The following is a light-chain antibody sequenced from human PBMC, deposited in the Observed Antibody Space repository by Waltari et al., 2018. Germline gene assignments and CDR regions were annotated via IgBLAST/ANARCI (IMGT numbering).Light chain of an antibody. CDR1: SSNIGSNT. CDR3: ATWDDTLNGLV. V-gene: IGLV1-44*01. CDR2: RNS. J-gene: IGLJ2*01. Sequence: QSVLTQPPSASGTPGQRVTISCSGSSSNIGSNTVNWYQLLPGTAPKPLMSRNSERPSGVPDRFAGSNSGASASLAISELQSEDEADYYCATWDDTLNGLVFGGGTKLTVL.